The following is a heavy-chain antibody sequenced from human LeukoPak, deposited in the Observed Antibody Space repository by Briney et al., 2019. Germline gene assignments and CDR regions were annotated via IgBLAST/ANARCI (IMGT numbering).Heavy chain of an antibody. V-gene: IGHV3-66*03. D-gene: IGHD3/OR15-3a*01. CDR2: IRDSGEA. CDR1: GFSVSDYY. J-gene: IGHJ5*02. Sequence: GGSVRLSCAVSGFSVSDYYMSWVRQAPGKGLEWVGLIRDSGEAFYADFARGRFAISRDESENTLYLQMNSLRVEDTAVYFCARDRAANQDWVEFDPWGQGTPVIVSS. CDR3: ARDRAANQDWVEFDP.